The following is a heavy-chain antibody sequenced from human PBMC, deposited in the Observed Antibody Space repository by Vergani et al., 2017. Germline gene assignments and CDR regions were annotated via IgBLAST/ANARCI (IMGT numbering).Heavy chain of an antibody. V-gene: IGHV4-61*02. CDR3: ARDPLYSTTWPFLLLDMDV. CDR2: FYTGGGT. Sequence: QVQLQESGPVLVRPSQTLSLTCTVSGGSISSGSYYWSWFRQPAGKGLEWIGRFYTGGGTSYNPSLKSRVTISVDTSKNQFSLQLSSVTAADTAVYYCARDPLYSTTWPFLLLDMDVWVQGTTVTVSS. CDR1: GGSISSGSYY. J-gene: IGHJ6*02. D-gene: IGHD6-13*01.